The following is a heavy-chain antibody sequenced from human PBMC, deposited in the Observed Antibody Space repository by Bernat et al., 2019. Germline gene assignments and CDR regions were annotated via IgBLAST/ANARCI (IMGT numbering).Heavy chain of an antibody. CDR3: ARGKGGYGDVGYYYYYMDV. J-gene: IGHJ6*03. Sequence: QVQLVQSGAEVKKPGSSVKVSCKASGGTFSSYAISWVRQAPGQGLEWMGGIIPIFGTANYAQKFQGRVTITADESTSTAYMELSSLRSEDTAVYYCARGKGGYGDVGYYYYYMDVWGKGTTVTVSS. CDR1: GGTFSSYA. V-gene: IGHV1-69*01. D-gene: IGHD4-17*01. CDR2: IIPIFGTA.